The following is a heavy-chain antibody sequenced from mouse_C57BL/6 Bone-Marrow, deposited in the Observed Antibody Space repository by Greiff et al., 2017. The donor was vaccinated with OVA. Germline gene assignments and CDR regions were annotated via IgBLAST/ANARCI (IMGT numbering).Heavy chain of an antibody. CDR3: AREPVRGDFAY. D-gene: IGHD3-3*01. Sequence: VQLQQPGAELVRPGTSVKLSCKASGYTFTSYWMHWVKQRPGQGLEWIGVIDPSDSYTNYNQKFKGKATLTLDTSSSTAYMHVSSLTSEGSAVYYCAREPVRGDFAYWGQGTLVTVSA. V-gene: IGHV1-59*01. J-gene: IGHJ3*01. CDR2: IDPSDSYT. CDR1: GYTFTSYW.